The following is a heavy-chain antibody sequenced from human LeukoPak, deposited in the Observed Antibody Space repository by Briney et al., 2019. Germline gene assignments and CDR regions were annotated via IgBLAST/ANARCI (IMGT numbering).Heavy chain of an antibody. Sequence: ASVKIACKSFGFTFTNYLLHWVRQAPGQGLEWVGRIAPSVDTTNYAQKFRGRVTMTRDTSTSTVYMELSSLRSDDTAIYYCVREESSGYFDYWGQGTLVTVSS. D-gene: IGHD3-22*01. J-gene: IGHJ4*02. V-gene: IGHV1-46*01. CDR1: GFTFTNYL. CDR3: VREESSGYFDY. CDR2: IAPSVDTT.